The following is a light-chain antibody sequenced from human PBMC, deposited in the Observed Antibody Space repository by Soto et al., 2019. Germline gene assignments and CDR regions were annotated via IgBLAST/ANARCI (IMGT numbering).Light chain of an antibody. V-gene: IGKV2-30*02. CDR1: QSLVHTDGNTY. Sequence: DVVMTQSPLSLPVTLGQPASISCRSSQSLVHTDGNTYLSWFHQRPGQSPRRLIYKVSNRDSGVPDRFSGSGSGTDFTLKISRVEAEDVGVYYCMQGTHWWTFGPGTKVEIK. CDR3: MQGTHWWT. J-gene: IGKJ1*01. CDR2: KVS.